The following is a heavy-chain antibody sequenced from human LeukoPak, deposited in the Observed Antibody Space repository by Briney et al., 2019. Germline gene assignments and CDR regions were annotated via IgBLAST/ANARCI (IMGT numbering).Heavy chain of an antibody. CDR1: GGSISSSSYY. J-gene: IGHJ4*02. CDR3: ARGAPPQN. V-gene: IGHV4-39*07. CDR2: VYYTGAS. Sequence: SEPLSLTCTVSGGSISSSSYYWGWIRQPPGKGLEWIGSVYYTGASYSNPSLKSRVTISIDTSKNHFSLNLTSVTAADTAVYYCARGAPPQNWGQGALVTVSS.